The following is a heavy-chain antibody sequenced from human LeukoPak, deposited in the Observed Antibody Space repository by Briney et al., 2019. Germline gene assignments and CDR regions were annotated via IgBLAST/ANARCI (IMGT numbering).Heavy chain of an antibody. J-gene: IGHJ4*02. Sequence: SETLCLTCTVSGGSISSYYWSWIRQPAGKGLEWIGRIYTSGSTNYNPSLNSRVTMSVDTSKNQFSLKLSSVTAADTAVYYCASSNPVYYYDSSGYHFRYWGQGTLVTVSS. D-gene: IGHD3-22*01. CDR3: ASSNPVYYYDSSGYHFRY. CDR2: IYTSGST. CDR1: GGSISSYY. V-gene: IGHV4-4*07.